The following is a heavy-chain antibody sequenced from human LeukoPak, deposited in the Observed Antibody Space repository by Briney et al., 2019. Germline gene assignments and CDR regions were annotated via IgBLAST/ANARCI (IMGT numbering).Heavy chain of an antibody. Sequence: GGSLRLSCAASGFTFSDHYMDWVRQAPGKGLEWVGRSKNKANSYITQYAAFVQGRFTISRDDSKNSLYLQINSLKTEDTTVYYCARDDGGQGDYWGQGTLVTVSS. D-gene: IGHD2-15*01. CDR1: GFTFSDHY. CDR3: ARDDGGQGDY. J-gene: IGHJ4*02. V-gene: IGHV3-72*01. CDR2: SKNKANSYIT.